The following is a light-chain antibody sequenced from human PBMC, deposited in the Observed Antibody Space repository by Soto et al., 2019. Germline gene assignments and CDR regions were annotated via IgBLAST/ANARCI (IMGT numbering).Light chain of an antibody. CDR1: QSISSW. J-gene: IGKJ1*01. V-gene: IGKV1-5*03. CDR3: QQYKNFPWT. Sequence: DIQMTQSPSTLSASVGDRVTITCRASQSISSWLAWYQQKPGKAPNLLIYKASSLESGVPSRFSGSGSGTEFTLTISSLQPGDFATYYCQQYKNFPWTFGHGTKVEIK. CDR2: KAS.